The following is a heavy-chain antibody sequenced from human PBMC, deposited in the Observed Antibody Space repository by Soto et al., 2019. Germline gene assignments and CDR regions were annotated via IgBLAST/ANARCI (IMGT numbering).Heavy chain of an antibody. V-gene: IGHV4-39*02. Sequence: SETLSLTCTVSGGSISSSSYYWGWIRQPPGKGLEWIGSIYYSGSTYYNPSLKSRVTISVDTSKNQFSLKLSSVTAADTAVYYCARDVVAVAETEWYYYYYGMDVWGQGTTVTVSS. J-gene: IGHJ6*02. CDR3: ARDVVAVAETEWYYYYYGMDV. D-gene: IGHD6-19*01. CDR2: IYYSGST. CDR1: GGSISSSSYY.